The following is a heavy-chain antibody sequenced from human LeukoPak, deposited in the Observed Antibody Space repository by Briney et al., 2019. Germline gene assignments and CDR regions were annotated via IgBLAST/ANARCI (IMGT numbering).Heavy chain of an antibody. D-gene: IGHD3-3*01. V-gene: IGHV1-2*02. CDR2: INPNSGGT. CDR1: GYTFTGYY. Sequence: ASVKVSCKASGYTFTGYYMHWVRQAPGQGLEWMGWINPNSGGTNYAQKFQGRVTMTRGTSISTAYMELSRLRSDDTAVYYCARVKAGGYDFWSGFDYWGQGTLVTVSS. CDR3: ARVKAGGYDFWSGFDY. J-gene: IGHJ4*02.